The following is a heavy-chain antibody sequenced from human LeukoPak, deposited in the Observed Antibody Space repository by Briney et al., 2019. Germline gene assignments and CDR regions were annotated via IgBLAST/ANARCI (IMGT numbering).Heavy chain of an antibody. J-gene: IGHJ3*02. V-gene: IGHV1-46*01. CDR1: GYTFTSYY. CDR3: ARDQYSYGQGPDAFDI. D-gene: IGHD5-18*01. Sequence: ASVKVSCKASGYTFTSYYMHWVRQAPGQGLEWMGIINPSGGSTSYAQKFQGRVTMTRDTSTSTVYMELSSLRSEDTAVYYCARDQYSYGQGPDAFDIWGQGTMVTVSS. CDR2: INPSGGST.